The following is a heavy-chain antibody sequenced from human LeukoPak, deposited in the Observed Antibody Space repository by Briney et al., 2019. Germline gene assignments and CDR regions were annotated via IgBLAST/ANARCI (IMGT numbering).Heavy chain of an antibody. Sequence: GESLKISCKGPGYSFTSYWIGWVRQMPGKGLEWVGNIYPGDSDTRYSPSFQGQVNISADKAISTAYLQWSRLKASDTAMYYCARPPSDYYDSSGYISDAFDIWGQGTMVTVSS. CDR2: IYPGDSDT. CDR3: ARPPSDYYDSSGYISDAFDI. J-gene: IGHJ3*02. CDR1: GYSFTSYW. V-gene: IGHV5-51*01. D-gene: IGHD3-22*01.